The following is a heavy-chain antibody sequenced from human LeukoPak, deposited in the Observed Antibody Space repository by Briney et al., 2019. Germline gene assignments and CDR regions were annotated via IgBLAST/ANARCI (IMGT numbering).Heavy chain of an antibody. D-gene: IGHD3-9*01. Sequence: PGGSLRLSCAVSGFTFTTYSMNWVRQAPGKGLEWVSSIGTNSYIYYADSVKGRFTISRDNAKNSLYLQMNSLRAEDTAVYYCASRLVLTGDYCHSWRQGTLVTVSS. V-gene: IGHV3-21*01. CDR2: IGTNSYI. CDR3: ASRLVLTGDYCHS. CDR1: GFTFTTYS. J-gene: IGHJ4*02.